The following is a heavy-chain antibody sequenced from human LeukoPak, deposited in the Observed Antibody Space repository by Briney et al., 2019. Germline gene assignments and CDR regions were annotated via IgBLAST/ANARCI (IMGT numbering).Heavy chain of an antibody. CDR2: VSTSSNNI. J-gene: IGHJ4*02. CDR3: AWRAGYNWIVDY. D-gene: IGHD5-24*01. CDR1: GFTFSRYS. V-gene: IGHV3-21*01. Sequence: GGSLRLSCAASGFTFSRYSMNWVRQAPGKGLEWVSSVSTSSNNIYYADSVKGRFTISRDNAKNSVYLQMNSLRAEDTAVYYCAWRAGYNWIVDYWGQGTLVTVSS.